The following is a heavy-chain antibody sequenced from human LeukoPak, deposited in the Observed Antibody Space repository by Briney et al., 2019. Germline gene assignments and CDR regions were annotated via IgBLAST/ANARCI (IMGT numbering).Heavy chain of an antibody. J-gene: IGHJ4*02. CDR2: IYNSGRT. CDR1: GLSISSSPYY. V-gene: IGHV4-39*01. Sequence: SDTLSLTCTVSGLSISSSPYYWGWIRQPPGRGLEWIRSIYNSGRTYYNPSLKSRVTISVDTFKNQFSLKLSSVTAADTAVYYCAIHRYCTNGVCYHLIDYWGQGTLVTVSS. D-gene: IGHD2-8*01. CDR3: AIHRYCTNGVCYHLIDY.